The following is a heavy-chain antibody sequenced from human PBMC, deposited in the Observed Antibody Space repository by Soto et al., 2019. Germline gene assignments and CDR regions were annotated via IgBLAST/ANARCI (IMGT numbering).Heavy chain of an antibody. D-gene: IGHD4-17*01. CDR3: ARSTAYGDYAKLDT. CDR1: GDSVSKYY. J-gene: IGHJ5*02. CDR2: IHSTRSP. V-gene: IGHV4-4*07. Sequence: SETLSLTCTVSGDSVSKYYWNWIRQPAGKGLEWIGRIHSTRSPNYNPSLKSRVTMSVDTSKNQFSLKLNLTSVTAADTAVYYCARSTAYGDYAKLDTWGQGTLVTVSS.